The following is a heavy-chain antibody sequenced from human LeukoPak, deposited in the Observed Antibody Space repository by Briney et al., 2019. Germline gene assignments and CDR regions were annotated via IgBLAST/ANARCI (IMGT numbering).Heavy chain of an antibody. D-gene: IGHD2-2*01. V-gene: IGHV4-34*01. CDR3: ARGQYQLLPGNWFDP. CDR2: INHSGST. J-gene: IGHJ5*02. Sequence: SETLSLTCAVYGGSFSGYYWNWIRQPPGKGLEWIGEINHSGSTNYNPSLKSRVTISVDTSKNQFSLKLSSVTAADTAVYYCARGQYQLLPGNWFDPWGQGTLVTVSS. CDR1: GGSFSGYY.